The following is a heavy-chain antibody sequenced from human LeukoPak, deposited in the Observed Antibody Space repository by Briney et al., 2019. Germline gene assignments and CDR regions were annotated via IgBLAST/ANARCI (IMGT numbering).Heavy chain of an antibody. D-gene: IGHD5-24*01. CDR3: ARDWDGYGAPGDY. V-gene: IGHV3-74*01. CDR2: INSDGSST. Sequence: GGSLRLSCAASGFTFSSHWMHWVRQAPGKGLVWVSRINSDGSSTNYADSVKGRFTISRDNAKNTLYLQMNSLRAEATAVYYCARDWDGYGAPGDYWGQGTLVTVSS. J-gene: IGHJ4*02. CDR1: GFTFSSHW.